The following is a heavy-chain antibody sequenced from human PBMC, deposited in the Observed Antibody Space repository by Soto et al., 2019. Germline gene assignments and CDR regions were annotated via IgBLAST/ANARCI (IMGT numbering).Heavy chain of an antibody. CDR2: ISWNSGSI. V-gene: IGHV3-9*01. CDR1: GFTFSSYG. Sequence: SLRLSYSASGFTFSSYGMHWVRQAPGKGLEWVSGISWNSGSIGYADSVKGRFTISRDNAKNSLYLQMNSLRAEDSAVYYCARSHQYYFDYWGQRTLLTVSS. CDR3: ARSHQYYFDY. J-gene: IGHJ4*02.